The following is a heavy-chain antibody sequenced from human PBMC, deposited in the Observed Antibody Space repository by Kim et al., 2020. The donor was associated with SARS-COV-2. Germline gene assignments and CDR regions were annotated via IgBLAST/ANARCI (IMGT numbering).Heavy chain of an antibody. CDR2: ISYDGSNK. V-gene: IGHV3-30-3*01. J-gene: IGHJ3*02. CDR1: GFTFSSYA. Sequence: GGSLRLSCAASGFTFSSYAMHWVRQAPGKGLEWVAVISYDGSNKYYADSVKGRFTISRDNSKNTLYLQMNSLRAEDTAVYYCARGPDGDAFDIWGQGTM. CDR3: ARGPDGDAFDI.